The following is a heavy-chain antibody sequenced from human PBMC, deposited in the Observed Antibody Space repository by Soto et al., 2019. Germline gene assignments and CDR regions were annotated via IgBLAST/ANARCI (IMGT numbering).Heavy chain of an antibody. CDR2: IYYSGST. CDR3: ARDRGSYYGAFDI. J-gene: IGHJ3*02. D-gene: IGHD1-26*01. Sequence: SETLSLTCTVSGGSISSYYWSWIRQPPGKGLEWIGYIYYSGSTNYNPSLKSRVTISVDTSKNQFSLKLSSVTAADTAVYYCARDRGSYYGAFDIWGQGTMVTVSS. V-gene: IGHV4-59*01. CDR1: GGSISSYY.